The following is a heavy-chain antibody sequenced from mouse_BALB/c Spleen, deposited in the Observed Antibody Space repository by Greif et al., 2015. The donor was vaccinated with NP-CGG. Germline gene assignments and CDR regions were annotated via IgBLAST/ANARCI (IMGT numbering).Heavy chain of an antibody. J-gene: IGHJ4*01. D-gene: IGHD2-12*01. V-gene: IGHV1S135*01. CDR1: GYN. CDR2: IDPYYGGT. CDR3: ARLPLTWRLDYAMDY. Sequence: VQLQQPGAELVRPGALVKLSCKASGYNMNWVKQSNGKSLEWIGNIDPYYGGTSYNQKFKGKATLTVDKSSSTAYMXLKSLTSEDSAVYYCARLPLTWRLDYAMDYWGQGTSVTVSS.